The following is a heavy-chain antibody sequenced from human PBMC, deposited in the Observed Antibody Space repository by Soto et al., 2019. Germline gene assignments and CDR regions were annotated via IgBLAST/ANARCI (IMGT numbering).Heavy chain of an antibody. D-gene: IGHD5-12*01. J-gene: IGHJ4*02. CDR2: INHSGST. CDR1: GGSFSGYY. CDR3: ARERRWLQKGPFDY. Sequence: SETLSLTCAVYGGSFSGYYWSWIRQPPGKGLEWIGEINHSGSTNYNPSLKSRVTISVDTSKNQFSLKLSSVTAADTAVYYCARERRWLQKGPFDYWGQGTLVTVSS. V-gene: IGHV4-34*01.